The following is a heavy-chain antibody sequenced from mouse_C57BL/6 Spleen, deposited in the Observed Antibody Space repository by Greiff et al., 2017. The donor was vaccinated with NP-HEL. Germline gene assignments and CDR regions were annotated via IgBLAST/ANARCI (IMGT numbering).Heavy chain of an antibody. D-gene: IGHD6-1*01. J-gene: IGHJ2*01. V-gene: IGHV1-54*01. CDR1: GYAFTNYL. CDR3: ARSRQRYYFDY. Sequence: QVQLQQSGAELVRPGTSVKVSCKASGYAFTNYLIEWVKQRPGQGLEWIGVINPGSGGTNYNEKFKGKATLTADKSSSTAYMQLSSLTSEDSAVYFCARSRQRYYFDYWGQGTTLTVSS. CDR2: INPGSGGT.